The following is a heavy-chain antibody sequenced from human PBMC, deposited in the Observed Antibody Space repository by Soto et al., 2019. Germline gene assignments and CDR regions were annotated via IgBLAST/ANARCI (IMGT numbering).Heavy chain of an antibody. CDR3: ARGTAYYYDSSGYYSLRLDY. CDR1: GGSISSDNYY. V-gene: IGHV4-31*03. CDR2: IYYSGST. Sequence: SETLSLTCTVSGGSISSDNYYWSWIRQHPGKGLKWIGYIYYSGSTYYNPSLKSRVTISVDTSKNQFSLKLSSVTAADTAVYSCARGTAYYYDSSGYYSLRLDYWGQATLVTVSS. J-gene: IGHJ4*02. D-gene: IGHD3-22*01.